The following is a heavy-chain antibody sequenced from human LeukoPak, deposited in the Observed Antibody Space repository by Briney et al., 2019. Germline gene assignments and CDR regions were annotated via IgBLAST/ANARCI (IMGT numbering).Heavy chain of an antibody. CDR2: ISSSSSYI. Sequence: GGSLRLSCAASGFTFSSYAMSWVRQAPGKGLEWVSAISSSSSYIYYADSVKGRFTISRDNAKNSLYLQMNSLRAEGTAVYYCARDQGPTVTWGQGTMVTVSS. CDR3: ARDQGPTVT. CDR1: GFTFSSYA. V-gene: IGHV3-21*01. J-gene: IGHJ3*01. D-gene: IGHD4-17*01.